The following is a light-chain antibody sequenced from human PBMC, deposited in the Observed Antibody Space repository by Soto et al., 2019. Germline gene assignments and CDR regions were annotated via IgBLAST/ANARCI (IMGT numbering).Light chain of an antibody. J-gene: IGKJ3*01. Sequence: DIQMTQSPSTLSASVGDRVTITCRASQSISSWLAWYQQKPGKATKLLIYDASSLESGVPSRFSGSGSGTEFTLTISGLQPDDFATYFCQQYNSYSTLFSFGPGTKVDIK. CDR3: QQYNSYSTLFS. V-gene: IGKV1-5*01. CDR2: DAS. CDR1: QSISSW.